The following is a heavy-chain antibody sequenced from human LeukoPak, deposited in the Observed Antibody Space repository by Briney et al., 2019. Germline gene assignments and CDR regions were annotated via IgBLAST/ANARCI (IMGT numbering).Heavy chain of an antibody. V-gene: IGHV4-59*12. CDR1: GGSISSYY. CDR3: ARVTYSNSSMSVDGLDI. J-gene: IGHJ3*02. CDR2: IYYSGST. D-gene: IGHD6-6*01. Sequence: SETLSLTCTVSGGSISSYYWSWIRQPPGKGLEWIGYIYYSGSTNYNPSLKSRVTISVDTSKNQFSLKLSSVTVADTAVYYCARVTYSNSSMSVDGLDIWGQGTMVTVSS.